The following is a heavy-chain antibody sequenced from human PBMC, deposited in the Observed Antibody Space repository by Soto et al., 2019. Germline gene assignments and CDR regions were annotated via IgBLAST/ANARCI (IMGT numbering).Heavy chain of an antibody. CDR2: IREDGSEE. CDR1: GFTFSRHW. D-gene: IGHD3-10*01. J-gene: IGHJ4*02. V-gene: IGHV3-7*01. CDR3: ARERGSGSDCGECADY. Sequence: EVQLVESGGGLVQPGGSLRLSCAASGFTFSRHWMNWVRQAPGKGLEWVATIREDGSEEKYVDSVKGRFTISRDNAKNSLYLQMNSLRAEDTAVYYCARERGSGSDCGECADYWGQGTLVSVSS.